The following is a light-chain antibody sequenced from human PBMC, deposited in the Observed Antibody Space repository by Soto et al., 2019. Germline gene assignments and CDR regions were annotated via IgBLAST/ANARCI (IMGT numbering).Light chain of an antibody. J-gene: IGKJ1*01. V-gene: IGKV3-20*01. Sequence: ENVLTQSPGTLSLSPGERATLSCRASQSIGSSYLAWYQQTPGHAPSLIIFGTSNRATGIPDRFSGSGSGTDFTLTISRLEPEDFAVYYCQQFGSSWLTFGQGTKVEIK. CDR1: QSIGSSY. CDR2: GTS. CDR3: QQFGSSWLT.